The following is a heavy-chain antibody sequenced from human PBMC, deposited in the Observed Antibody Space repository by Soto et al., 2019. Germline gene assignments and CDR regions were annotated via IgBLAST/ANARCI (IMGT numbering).Heavy chain of an antibody. J-gene: IGHJ4*02. V-gene: IGHV3-73*01. CDR1: GFTFSGSA. CDR2: IGSKVNSYAT. D-gene: IGHD3-22*01. CDR3: LRRGDFYDSSVDY. Sequence: TGGSLRLSCATSGFTFSGSAMHWVRQASGKGLEWVGRIGSKVNSYATAYAASVKGRFTISRDGSKNTAYLQMNSLKSEDTAVYYCLRRGDFYDSSVDYWGQGTLVTVSS.